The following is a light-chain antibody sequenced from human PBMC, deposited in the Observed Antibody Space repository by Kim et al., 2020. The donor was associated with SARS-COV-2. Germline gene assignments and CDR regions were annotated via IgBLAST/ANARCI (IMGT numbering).Light chain of an antibody. CDR2: DVN. CDR1: SSDVSHYNY. Sequence: GQTITISCTGTSSDVSHYNYVSWYQQHPGKAPKLIIYDVNKRPSGVSNRFSGSKSGNTASLTISGLQAEDEADYYCTSYTTSSTWVFGGGTQLTVL. CDR3: TSYTTSSTWV. J-gene: IGLJ3*02. V-gene: IGLV2-14*03.